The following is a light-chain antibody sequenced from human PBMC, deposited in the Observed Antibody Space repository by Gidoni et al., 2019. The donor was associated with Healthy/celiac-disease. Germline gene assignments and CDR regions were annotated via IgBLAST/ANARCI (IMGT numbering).Light chain of an antibody. V-gene: IGKV3-11*01. CDR3: QQRSNWPRT. CDR1: QSVSSY. CDR2: DAS. J-gene: IGKJ1*01. Sequence: EIVLTQSPATLSLSPGERATLSCRASQSVSSYLAWYQQKPGQAPRLLIYDASNRATGIPARCSGSGSGTDFNLTISSREHEDFAVYYCQQRSNWPRTFGQGTKVEIK.